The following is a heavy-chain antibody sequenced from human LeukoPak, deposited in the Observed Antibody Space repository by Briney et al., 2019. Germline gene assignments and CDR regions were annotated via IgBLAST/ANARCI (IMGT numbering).Heavy chain of an antibody. Sequence: SETLSLTCTVSGGSISSSSYYWGWIRQPPGKGLEWIGEINHSGSTNYNPSLKSRVTISVDTSKNQFSLKLSSVTAADTAVYYCASWIQRTDAFDIWGQGTMVTVSS. D-gene: IGHD5-18*01. CDR2: INHSGST. CDR3: ASWIQRTDAFDI. J-gene: IGHJ3*02. V-gene: IGHV4-39*07. CDR1: GGSISSSSYY.